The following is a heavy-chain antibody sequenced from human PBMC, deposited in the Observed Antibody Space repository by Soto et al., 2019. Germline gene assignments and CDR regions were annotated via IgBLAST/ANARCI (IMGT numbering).Heavy chain of an antibody. CDR3: ARDWQRGFDI. J-gene: IGHJ3*02. D-gene: IGHD6-25*01. V-gene: IGHV3-23*01. CDR1: GFTFGSRA. CDR2: ITDTGGDT. Sequence: PGGSLRLSCVASGFTFGSRAMSWVRQAPGEGLEWVSTITDTGGDTKYADSVKGRFTISRDNSKNTLYLQMNSLRAEDTAVYYCARDWQRGFDIWGQGTMVTVSS.